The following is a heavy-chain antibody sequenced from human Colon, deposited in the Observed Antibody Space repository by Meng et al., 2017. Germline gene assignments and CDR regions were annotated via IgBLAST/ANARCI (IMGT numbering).Heavy chain of an antibody. CDR1: GASISTTTYY. CDR2: IYYNGVA. D-gene: IGHD3-10*01. CDR3: AAERGGRNIS. Sequence: SETLSLTCNVSGASISTTTYYWGFIRQPPGKGLEWIGNIYYNGVAYSKPSLKSRVAISVDTSKNQFSLRLSSVTAADTAVYYCAAERGGRNISWGQGTLVTVSS. V-gene: IGHV4-39*07. J-gene: IGHJ5*02.